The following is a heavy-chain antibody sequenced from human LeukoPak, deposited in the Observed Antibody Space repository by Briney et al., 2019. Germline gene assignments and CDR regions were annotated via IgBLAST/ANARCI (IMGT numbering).Heavy chain of an antibody. V-gene: IGHV1-18*01. D-gene: IGHD1-26*01. CDR1: GYTFTSYG. CDR2: ISAYNGNT. CDR3: ARYNRGSYCGESNFDY. Sequence: ASVKVSCKASGYTFTSYGISWVRQAPGQGLEWMGWISAYNGNTNYAQKLQGRVTMTTDTSTSTAYMELRSLRSDDTAVYYCARYNRGSYCGESNFDYWGQGTLVTVSS. J-gene: IGHJ4*02.